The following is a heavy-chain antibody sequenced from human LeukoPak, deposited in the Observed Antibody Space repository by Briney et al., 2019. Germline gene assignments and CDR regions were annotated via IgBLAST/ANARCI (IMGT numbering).Heavy chain of an antibody. CDR3: ARRGYYIVGATRHNWFDP. J-gene: IGHJ5*02. CDR2: IDPSDSYT. Sequence: GESLKISCKGSGYSFTSYWISWVRQMPGKGLEWMGRIDPSDSYTNYSPPFQGHVTISADKSISTAYLQWSSLKASDTAMYYCARRGYYIVGATRHNWFDPWGQGTLVTVSS. CDR1: GYSFTSYW. V-gene: IGHV5-10-1*01. D-gene: IGHD1-26*01.